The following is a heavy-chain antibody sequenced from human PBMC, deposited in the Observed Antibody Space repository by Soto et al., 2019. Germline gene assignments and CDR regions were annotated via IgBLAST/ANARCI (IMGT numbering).Heavy chain of an antibody. V-gene: IGHV3-53*01. CDR2: IYSGGNT. CDR3: ARDPPGIAASGAGG. D-gene: IGHD6-13*01. Sequence: GGSLRLSCAASGFTVSNNYMRWVRQAPGKVLEWVSLIYSGGNTHYADSVKGRFTISRDNSKNTLFLQMNSLRVEDTAVYYCARDPPGIAASGAGGWGQGTMVTVPS. CDR1: GFTVSNNY. J-gene: IGHJ4*02.